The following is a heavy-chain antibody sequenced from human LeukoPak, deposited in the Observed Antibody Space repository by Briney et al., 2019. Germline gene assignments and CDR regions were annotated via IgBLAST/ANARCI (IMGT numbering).Heavy chain of an antibody. J-gene: IGHJ4*02. CDR1: GFTFSSYG. CDR3: AREGLAVAAYFDY. CDR2: IWCDGSNK. Sequence: AGGSLRLSCAASGFTFSSYGMHWGRQAPGKGVEGVAVIWCDGSNKYYADSVKGRFTISRDNSKNTLYLQMNSLRVEDTAVYYCAREGLAVAAYFDYWGQGTLVTVSS. D-gene: IGHD6-19*01. V-gene: IGHV3-33*01.